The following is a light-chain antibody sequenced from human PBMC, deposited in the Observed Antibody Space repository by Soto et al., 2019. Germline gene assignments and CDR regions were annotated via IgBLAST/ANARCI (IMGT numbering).Light chain of an antibody. Sequence: QSVLTQPPSVSAAPGQKVSISCSGSSSNIGNNYVSWYQQLPGTTPRLLIYDNNNRPSGIPDRFSGSKSGTSATLGITGLQTGDEADYYCGTWDDSLRAVVFGGGTKLTVL. J-gene: IGLJ2*01. CDR1: SSNIGNNY. V-gene: IGLV1-51*01. CDR3: GTWDDSLRAVV. CDR2: DNN.